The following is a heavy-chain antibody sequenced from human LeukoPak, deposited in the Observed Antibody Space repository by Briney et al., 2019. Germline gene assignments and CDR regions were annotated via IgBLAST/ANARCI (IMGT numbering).Heavy chain of an antibody. Sequence: GGSLRLSCAASGFTFSSYAMNWVRQAPGKGLEWVSGISGSGGSTYYADSVKGRFTISRDSSKNTLYLQMNSLRAEDTAVYYCARYGGGDYGGNTNWGQGTLVTVSS. CDR1: GFTFSSYA. CDR2: ISGSGGST. D-gene: IGHD4-23*01. V-gene: IGHV3-23*01. J-gene: IGHJ4*02. CDR3: ARYGGGDYGGNTN.